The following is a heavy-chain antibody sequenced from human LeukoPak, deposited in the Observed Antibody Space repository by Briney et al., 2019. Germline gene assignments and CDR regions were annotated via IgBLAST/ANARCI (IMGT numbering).Heavy chain of an antibody. CDR2: ISSSSRTI. CDR1: GFTFSSYS. Sequence: PGGSLRLSCAASGFTFSSYSMNWVRQAPGKGLEWVSYISSSSRTIYYADSVKGRFTISRDNAKNSLSLLMNSLRAEDTAVYYCARGERLVDTATTDAFDIWGQGTMVTVSS. D-gene: IGHD5-18*01. CDR3: ARGERLVDTATTDAFDI. J-gene: IGHJ3*02. V-gene: IGHV3-48*01.